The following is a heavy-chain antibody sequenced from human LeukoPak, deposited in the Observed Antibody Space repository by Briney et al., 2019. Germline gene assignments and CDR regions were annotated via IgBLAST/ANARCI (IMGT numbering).Heavy chain of an antibody. CDR3: ARVGPEVYYDSSGYFCY. CDR2: ISAYNGNT. D-gene: IGHD3-22*01. CDR1: GYTFTSYG. J-gene: IGHJ4*02. Sequence: ASVKVSCKASGYTFTSYGISWVRQAPGQGLEWMGWISAYNGNTNYAQKLQGRVTMTTDTSTSTAYMELRSLRSDDTAVYYCARVGPEVYYDSSGYFCYWGQGTLVTVSS. V-gene: IGHV1-18*01.